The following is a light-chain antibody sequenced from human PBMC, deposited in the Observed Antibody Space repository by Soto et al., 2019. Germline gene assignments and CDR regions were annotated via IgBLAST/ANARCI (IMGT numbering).Light chain of an antibody. CDR1: QGISSY. Sequence: IQLTQSPSSLSASVGDRVIMTCRASQGISSYLAWYQQKPGKDPTLLIYAASTLETGVPSRFSGSGSGTDFTLTISSLQPEDFATYYCQQLNIYPFTFGPGTKVDIK. J-gene: IGKJ3*01. CDR3: QQLNIYPFT. CDR2: AAS. V-gene: IGKV1-9*01.